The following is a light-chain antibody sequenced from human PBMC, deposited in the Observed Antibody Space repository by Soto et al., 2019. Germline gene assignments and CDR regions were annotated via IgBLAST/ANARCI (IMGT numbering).Light chain of an antibody. Sequence: DVVMTQSPLCLPVTPGEPSSLSGRSSQSLLHSNGNNYLAWYLQKPGQSPHXRIYLGSNRASGVPDRLSGSGSGTDFTLKISRLQPEDVGVYYCMQELQTPITFGQGTRLEIK. CDR2: LGS. J-gene: IGKJ5*01. V-gene: IGKV2-28*01. CDR3: MQELQTPIT. CDR1: QSLLHSNGNNY.